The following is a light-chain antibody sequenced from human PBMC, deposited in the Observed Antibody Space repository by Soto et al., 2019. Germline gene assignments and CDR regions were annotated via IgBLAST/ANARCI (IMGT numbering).Light chain of an antibody. CDR3: QSYGSRSV. CDR1: SGSIVSNY. V-gene: IGLV6-57*03. CDR2: DDR. Sequence: NFMLTQPHSVAGSPGKTVTISCTRSSGSIVSNYVHWYQQRPGSAPTPVIYDDRQRPSGVPDRFSGYIDTSSNSASLTISGLKNEDEADYFCQSYGSRSVFGGGTKLTVL. J-gene: IGLJ3*02.